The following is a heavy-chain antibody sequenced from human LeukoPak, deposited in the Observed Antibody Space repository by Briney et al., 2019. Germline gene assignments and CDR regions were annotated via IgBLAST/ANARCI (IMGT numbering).Heavy chain of an antibody. Sequence: KTSETLSLTCTVSGGSISSYYWSWIRQPPGKGLEWIGYIYYSGSTNYNPSLKSRVTISVDTSKNQFSLKLSSVTAADTAVYYCARSLQYYYDSSGYFDYWGQGTLVTVSS. CDR2: IYYSGST. CDR1: GGSISSYY. V-gene: IGHV4-59*08. CDR3: ARSLQYYYDSSGYFDY. D-gene: IGHD3-22*01. J-gene: IGHJ4*02.